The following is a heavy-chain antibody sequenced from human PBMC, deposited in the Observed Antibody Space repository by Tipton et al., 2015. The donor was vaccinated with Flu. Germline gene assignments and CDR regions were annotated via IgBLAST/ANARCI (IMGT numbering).Heavy chain of an antibody. Sequence: QVQLVQSGAEVKKPGASVKVSCKASDYPFTHYGINWVRQAPGQGLEWVGWINVYNGNTNYAQKLQGRVTMTRDTSTSTVYMELRSLRSDDTAVYYCARDYSSSHNPPYGMDVWGQGTTVTVSS. CDR3: ARDYSSSHNPPYGMDV. CDR1: DYPFTHYG. J-gene: IGHJ6*02. V-gene: IGHV1-18*01. CDR2: INVYNGNT. D-gene: IGHD6-6*01.